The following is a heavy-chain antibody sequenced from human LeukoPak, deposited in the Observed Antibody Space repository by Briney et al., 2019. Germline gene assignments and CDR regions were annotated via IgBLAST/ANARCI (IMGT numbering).Heavy chain of an antibody. CDR1: GYPLSSNYY. CDR2: IYYSGST. Sequence: SETLSLTCIVSGYPLSSNYYWGWIRQPPGKGLEWIGYIYYSGSTNYNPSLKSRVTISVDTSKNQFSLKLSSVTAADTAVYYCARTTEGGYTYDYFYYYYMDVWGKGTTVTISS. J-gene: IGHJ6*03. V-gene: IGHV4-61*01. D-gene: IGHD5-18*01. CDR3: ARTTEGGYTYDYFYYYYMDV.